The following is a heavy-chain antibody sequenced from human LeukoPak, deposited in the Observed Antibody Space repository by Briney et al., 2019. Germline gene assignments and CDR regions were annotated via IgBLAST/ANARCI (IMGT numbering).Heavy chain of an antibody. CDR2: INHSGST. V-gene: IGHV4-34*01. Sequence: SEILSLTCAVYGGSFSGYYWSWIRQPPGKGLEWIGEINHSGSTNYNPSLKSRVTISVDTSKNQFSLKLSSVTAADTAVYYCARGRFDRALFWGQGTLVTVSS. D-gene: IGHD3-22*01. CDR1: GGSFSGYY. CDR3: ARGRFDRALF. J-gene: IGHJ4*02.